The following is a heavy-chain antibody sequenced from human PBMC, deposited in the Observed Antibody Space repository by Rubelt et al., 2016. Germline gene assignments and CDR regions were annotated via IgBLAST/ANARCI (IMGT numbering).Heavy chain of an antibody. Sequence: QVQLVQSGAEVKKPGASVKVSCKASGYTFTGYYMHWVRQAPGQGLEWMGWINPNSGGTNYAQKFQGRVTMTRETSTSTAYMELSRLRSDDTAVYYCARFAIGGHSSGYLFDYWGQGTLVTVSS. J-gene: IGHJ4*02. V-gene: IGHV1-2*02. CDR3: ARFAIGGHSSGYLFDY. CDR1: GYTFTGYY. D-gene: IGHD3-22*01. CDR2: INPNSGGT.